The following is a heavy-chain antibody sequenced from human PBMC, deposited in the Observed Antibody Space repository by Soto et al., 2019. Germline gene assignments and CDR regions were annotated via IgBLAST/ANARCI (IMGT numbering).Heavy chain of an antibody. CDR3: ARDLLGDYSPY. V-gene: IGHV4-30-4*01. CDR2: IHSSGSI. D-gene: IGHD4-4*01. CDR1: GGSISSDDYY. Sequence: SETLSLTCTVSGGSISSDDYYWSWIRQAPGRGLEWIGYIHSSGSIYYNPSLKSRATMSIDTARNQFSLKVSSVTVADTAVYYCARDLLGDYSPYWGQGTLVIVSA. J-gene: IGHJ4*02.